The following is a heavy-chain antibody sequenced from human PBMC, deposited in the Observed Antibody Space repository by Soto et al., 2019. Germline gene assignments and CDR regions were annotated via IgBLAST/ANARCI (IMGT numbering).Heavy chain of an antibody. Sequence: GGSLRLSCSASGFTFSSYAMHWVRQAPGKGLEYVSGISSNGGSTYYAASVKGRFTISRDNSKNTLYLQMSSLRAEDTAVYYCVKGTEVYYYYYGMDVWGQGTTVTVSS. CDR1: GFTFSSYA. CDR2: ISSNGGST. CDR3: VKGTEVYYYYYGMDV. V-gene: IGHV3-64D*08. J-gene: IGHJ6*02.